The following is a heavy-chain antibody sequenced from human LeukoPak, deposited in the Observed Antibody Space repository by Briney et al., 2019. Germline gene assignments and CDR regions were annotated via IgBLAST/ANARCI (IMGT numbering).Heavy chain of an antibody. CDR1: GFTFSSYG. V-gene: IGHV3-33*01. Sequence: PGGSLRLSCAASGFTFSSYGMHWVRQAPGKGLEWVAVIWYDGSNKYYADSVKGRFTISRDNSKNTLYLQMNSQRAEDTAVYYCARELISTTWRGNRSYFDLWGRGTLVTVSS. D-gene: IGHD1-1*01. CDR2: IWYDGSNK. CDR3: ARELISTTWRGNRSYFDL. J-gene: IGHJ2*01.